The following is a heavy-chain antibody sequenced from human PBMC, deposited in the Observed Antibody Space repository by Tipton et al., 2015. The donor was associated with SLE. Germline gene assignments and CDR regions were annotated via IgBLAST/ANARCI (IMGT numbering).Heavy chain of an antibody. CDR2: FYSGGST. CDR1: GFTISTYA. V-gene: IGHV3-23*03. CDR3: AKARGVVTRGMDV. J-gene: IGHJ6*02. Sequence: SLRLSCAASGFTISTYAMTWVRQAPGKGLGWVSVFYSGGSTVYAGSVRGRFIISRDISKNTLYLQMNSLRAEDTALYYCAKARGVVTRGMDVWGQGTTVTVSS. D-gene: IGHD3-3*01.